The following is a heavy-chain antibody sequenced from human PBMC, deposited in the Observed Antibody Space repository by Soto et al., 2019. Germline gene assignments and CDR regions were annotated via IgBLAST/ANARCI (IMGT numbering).Heavy chain of an antibody. CDR1: GYTLTELS. Sequence: QVQLVQSGAEVKKPGASVKVSCKVSGYTLTELSMHWVRQAPGKGLEWMGGFDPEDGETIYAQKFQGRVTMTEDTSTDTAYMGLSSLRSEDTAVYYCAVNIVVVPAFGYYYGMDVWGQGTTVTVSS. D-gene: IGHD2-2*01. V-gene: IGHV1-24*01. CDR3: AVNIVVVPAFGYYYGMDV. J-gene: IGHJ6*02. CDR2: FDPEDGET.